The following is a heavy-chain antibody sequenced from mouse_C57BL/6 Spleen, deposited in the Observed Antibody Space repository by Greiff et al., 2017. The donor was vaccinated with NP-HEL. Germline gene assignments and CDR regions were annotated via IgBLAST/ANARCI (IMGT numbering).Heavy chain of an antibody. CDR3: ARVTTGGAPGFDY. D-gene: IGHD1-1*01. V-gene: IGHV5-17*01. Sequence: EVQLVESGGGLVKPGGSLKLSCAASGFTFSDYGMHWVRQAPEKGLEWVAYISSGSSSIYYADTVKGRFTISRDNAKNTLYLQMTSLRSEDTAMYYCARVTTGGAPGFDYWGQGTTLTVSS. J-gene: IGHJ2*01. CDR2: ISSGSSSI. CDR1: GFTFSDYG.